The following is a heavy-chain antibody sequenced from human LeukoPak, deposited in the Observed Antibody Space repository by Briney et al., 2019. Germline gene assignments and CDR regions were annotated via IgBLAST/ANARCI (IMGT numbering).Heavy chain of an antibody. Sequence: SVTVSCKASGFTFTTSAMQWVRQARGQRLEWIGWIVVGSGNTNYAQKFQERVTITRDMSTSTAYMERSSLRSEDTAVYYCAAAYRYFYDRGGYFDYWGQGTRVTVSS. CDR1: GFTFTTSA. CDR2: IVVGSGNT. J-gene: IGHJ4*02. V-gene: IGHV1-58*02. D-gene: IGHD3-22*01. CDR3: AAAYRYFYDRGGYFDY.